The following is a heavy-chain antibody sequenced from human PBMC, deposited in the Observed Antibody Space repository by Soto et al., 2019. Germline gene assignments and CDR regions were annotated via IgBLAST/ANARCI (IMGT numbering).Heavy chain of an antibody. J-gene: IGHJ3*02. Sequence: QVTLKESGAVLMKPTETLTLTCTVSGFSLRHPRMGVSWIRQPPGKALEWLAHISSNDEKSYSTSLKTRLTISKDTSKSQVVLTMTNLDPVYTATYYCARTIAVAGRDGFDIWGQGTMVTVSS. V-gene: IGHV2-26*01. D-gene: IGHD6-19*01. CDR2: ISSNDEK. CDR1: GFSLRHPRMG. CDR3: ARTIAVAGRDGFDI.